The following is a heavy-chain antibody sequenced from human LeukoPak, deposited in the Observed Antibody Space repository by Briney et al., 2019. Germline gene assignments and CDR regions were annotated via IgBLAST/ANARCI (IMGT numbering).Heavy chain of an antibody. D-gene: IGHD3-3*01. CDR3: ARVGLFGVVDY. J-gene: IGHJ4*02. V-gene: IGHV4-59*08. Sequence: PSETLSLTCTVSGGSISSYYWSWIRQPPGKGLEWIGYIYYSGSTNYNPSLKSRVTISVDTSKNQFSLKLSSVTAADTAVYYCARVGLFGVVDYWGQGTLVTVSS. CDR1: GGSISSYY. CDR2: IYYSGST.